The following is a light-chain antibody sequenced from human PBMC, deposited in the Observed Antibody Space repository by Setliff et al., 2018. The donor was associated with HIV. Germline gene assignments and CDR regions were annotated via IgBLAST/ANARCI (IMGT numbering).Light chain of an antibody. J-gene: IGLJ1*01. V-gene: IGLV2-14*01. CDR1: SSDVGGYSH. CDR3: SSYAITNTLL. Sequence: QSVLTQPASVSGSPGQSITISCTGTSSDVGGYSHVSWYQQHPGKAPKLIIYEVRNRPSGVSNRFSGSKSGNTASLTISGLRAEDEADYYCSSYAITNTLLFGTGTKVTVL. CDR2: EVR.